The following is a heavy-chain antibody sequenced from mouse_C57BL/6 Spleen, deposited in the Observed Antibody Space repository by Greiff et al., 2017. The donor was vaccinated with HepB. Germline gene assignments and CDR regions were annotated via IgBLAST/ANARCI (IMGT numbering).Heavy chain of an antibody. V-gene: IGHV5-12*01. CDR1: GFTFSDYY. J-gene: IGHJ2*01. Sequence: EVQGVESGGGLVQPGGSLKLSCAASGFTFSDYYMYWVRQTPEKRLEWVAYISNGGGSTYYPDTVKGRFTISRDNAKNTLYLQMSRLKSEDTAMYYCARHGKLGRNYFDYWGQGTTLTVSS. D-gene: IGHD4-1*01. CDR2: ISNGGGST. CDR3: ARHGKLGRNYFDY.